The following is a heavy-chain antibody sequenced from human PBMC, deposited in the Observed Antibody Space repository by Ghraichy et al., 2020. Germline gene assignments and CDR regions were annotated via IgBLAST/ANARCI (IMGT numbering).Heavy chain of an antibody. CDR3: ARRDGYCSSTSCSKYFLH. CDR2: ISSSGSTI. Sequence: LVGKSYISSSGSTIYYADSVKGRFTISRDNAKNSLYLQMNSLRAEDTAVYYCARRDGYCSSTSCSKYFLHWCKGTLLPVS. J-gene: IGHJ1*01. V-gene: IGHV3-48*03. D-gene: IGHD2-2*03.